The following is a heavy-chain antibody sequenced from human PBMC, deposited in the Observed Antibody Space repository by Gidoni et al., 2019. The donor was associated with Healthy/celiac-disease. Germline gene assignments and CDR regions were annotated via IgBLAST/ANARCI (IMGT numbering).Heavy chain of an antibody. J-gene: IGHJ6*02. Sequence: QLQLVQSGAAEKKPGSSLKISCTASYGTFSSYAISRVRQAPGQGLEWMGGIIPIFGTANYAQKFQGRVTINADESTSTAYMELSSLRSEDTAVYYCARDRRYCTHGVCYDYYYYYGMDVWGQGTTVTVSS. CDR3: ARDRRYCTHGVCYDYYYYYGMDV. CDR2: IIPIFGTA. CDR1: YGTFSSYA. D-gene: IGHD2-8*01. V-gene: IGHV1-69*01.